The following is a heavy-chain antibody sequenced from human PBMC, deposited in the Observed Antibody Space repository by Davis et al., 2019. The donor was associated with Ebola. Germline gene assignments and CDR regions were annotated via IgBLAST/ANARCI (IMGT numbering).Heavy chain of an antibody. CDR2: ISVYEGNT. CDR1: GYTFTSYG. Sequence: ASVKVSCKASGYTFTSYGISWVRQAPGQGLEWMGWISVYEGNTEYSQNFQGRVTMTTDTVTSTAYLDLRNLRSDDTAVYYCARRASYGSGSYYNAWGQGTLVTVSS. CDR3: ARRASYGSGSYYNA. V-gene: IGHV1-18*01. J-gene: IGHJ5*02. D-gene: IGHD3-10*01.